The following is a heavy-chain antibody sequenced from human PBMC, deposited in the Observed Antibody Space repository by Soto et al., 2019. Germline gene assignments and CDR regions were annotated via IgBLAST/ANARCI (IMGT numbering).Heavy chain of an antibody. CDR3: AREIFYVFHI. D-gene: IGHD3-9*01. V-gene: IGHV4-4*02. J-gene: IGHJ3*02. CDR1: GVSLSNPNW. CDR2: IDHSGST. Sequence: SETLSLTCAVSGVSLSNPNWWAWVRQAPGKGLEWIGEIDHSGSTNYNPSLNSRVTISLDRSKNQFSLKLSSVAAADTAVYYWAREIFYVFHIWGKGKMVTVS.